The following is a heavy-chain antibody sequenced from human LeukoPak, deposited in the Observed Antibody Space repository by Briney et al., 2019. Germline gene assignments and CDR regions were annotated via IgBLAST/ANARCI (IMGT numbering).Heavy chain of an antibody. CDR3: AKAIVATITDFDY. CDR2: ISGSGGST. Sequence: GGSLRLSCAASGFTFSSYAMRWVRQAPGRGLEWVSAISGSGGSTYYADSVKGRFTISRDNSKNTLYLQMNSLRAEDTAVYYCAKAIVATITDFDYWGQGTLVTVSS. V-gene: IGHV3-23*01. CDR1: GFTFSSYA. J-gene: IGHJ4*02. D-gene: IGHD5-12*01.